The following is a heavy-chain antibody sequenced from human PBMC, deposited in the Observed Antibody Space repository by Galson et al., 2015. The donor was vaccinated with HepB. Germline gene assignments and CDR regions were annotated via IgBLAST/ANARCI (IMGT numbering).Heavy chain of an antibody. CDR2: ISGSGGST. CDR1: GFTFSSYA. CDR3: AKDGLEDSSSWFYYYYYGMDV. J-gene: IGHJ6*02. Sequence: SLRLSCAASGFTFSSYAMSWVRQAPGKGLEWVSAISGSGGSTYYADSVKGRFTISRDNSKNTLYLQMNSLRAEDTAVYYCAKDGLEDSSSWFYYYYYGMDVWGQGTTVTVSS. V-gene: IGHV3-23*01. D-gene: IGHD6-13*01.